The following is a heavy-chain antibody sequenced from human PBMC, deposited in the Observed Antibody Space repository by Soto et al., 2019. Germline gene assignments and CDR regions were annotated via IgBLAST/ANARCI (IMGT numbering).Heavy chain of an antibody. V-gene: IGHV3-7*01. CDR3: ARDRGYCTGGTCYSVLDY. D-gene: IGHD2-15*01. CDR1: GFTFSTYY. Sequence: EVQLVESGGGLVQPGGSLRLSCTASGFTFSTYYMNWVRQAPGKGLEWVANIKHDGSEKYYVDSVKGRFTISRDNAKISLYLQMNSLRAEDTAVYYCARDRGYCTGGTCYSVLDYWGQGILVTVSS. J-gene: IGHJ4*02. CDR2: IKHDGSEK.